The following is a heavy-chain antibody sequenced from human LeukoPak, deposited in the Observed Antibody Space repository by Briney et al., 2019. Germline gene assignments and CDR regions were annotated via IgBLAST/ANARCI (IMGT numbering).Heavy chain of an antibody. CDR2: ISAYNGNT. V-gene: IGHV1-18*01. CDR1: GYTFTSYG. D-gene: IGHD3-10*01. J-gene: IGHJ5*02. CDR3: ATTYYYGSGSYYWWFDP. Sequence: ASVKVSCKASGYTFTSYGISWVRQAPGQGLDWIAWISAYNGNTNYAQKLQGRATMTTDTSTSTAYMELRSLRSDDTAVYYCATTYYYGSGSYYWWFDPWGQGTLVTVSS.